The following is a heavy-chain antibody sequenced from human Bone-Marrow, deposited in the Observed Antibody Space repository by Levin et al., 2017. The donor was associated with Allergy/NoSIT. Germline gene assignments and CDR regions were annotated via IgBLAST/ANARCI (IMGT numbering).Heavy chain of an antibody. Sequence: PGGSLRLSCAASGFTFSNYAMSWVRQAPGKGLEWVSAITNSGRTYYAVSVTFRFPVSRDNSKNMLYLQMNSLRADDTAVYYCVKEMTTMLPVFDYWGQRTLVTVSS. D-gene: IGHD4/OR15-4a*01. J-gene: IGHJ4*02. V-gene: IGHV3-23*01. CDR3: VKEMTTMLPVFDY. CDR1: GFTFSNYA. CDR2: ITNSGRT.